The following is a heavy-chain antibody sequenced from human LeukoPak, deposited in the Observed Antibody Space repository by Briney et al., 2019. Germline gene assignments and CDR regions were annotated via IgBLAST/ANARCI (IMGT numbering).Heavy chain of an antibody. V-gene: IGHV3-53*01. Sequence: GGSLRLSCAASGFTVSSNYMSWVRQAPGKGLEWVSVIYSGGSTYYADSVKGRFTISRDNAKNSLYLQMNSLRAEDTAVYYCARDLYYYDSSGYAPLVDYWGQGTLVTVSS. D-gene: IGHD3-22*01. J-gene: IGHJ4*02. CDR2: IYSGGST. CDR3: ARDLYYYDSSGYAPLVDY. CDR1: GFTVSSNY.